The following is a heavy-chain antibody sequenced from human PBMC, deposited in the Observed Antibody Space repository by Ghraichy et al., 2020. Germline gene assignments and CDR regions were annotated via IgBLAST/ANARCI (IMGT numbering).Heavy chain of an antibody. CDR2: IYYSGST. Sequence: ESLNISCTVSGGSISSYYWSWIRQPPGKGLEWIGYIYYSGSTNYNPSLKSRVTISVDTSKNQFSLKLSSVTAADTAVYYCARQDLSPDYYDSSGYFPWYFDLWGRGTLVTVSS. V-gene: IGHV4-59*08. D-gene: IGHD3-22*01. J-gene: IGHJ2*01. CDR3: ARQDLSPDYYDSSGYFPWYFDL. CDR1: GGSISSYY.